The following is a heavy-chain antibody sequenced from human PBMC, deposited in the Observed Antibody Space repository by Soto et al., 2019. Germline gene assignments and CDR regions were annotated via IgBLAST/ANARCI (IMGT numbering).Heavy chain of an antibody. D-gene: IGHD6-19*01. Sequence: QVQLVQSGAEVQKPGSSVKVSCKASGGTFTSYAITWVRQAPGQGLEWMGEIIPIFGTANYAQKFQGRVTITADKSTSTAYMELSSLRSEDTAIYYCARDRSAVAGTWFDPWGQGTLVTVSS. CDR1: GGTFTSYA. CDR3: ARDRSAVAGTWFDP. V-gene: IGHV1-69*06. CDR2: IIPIFGTA. J-gene: IGHJ5*02.